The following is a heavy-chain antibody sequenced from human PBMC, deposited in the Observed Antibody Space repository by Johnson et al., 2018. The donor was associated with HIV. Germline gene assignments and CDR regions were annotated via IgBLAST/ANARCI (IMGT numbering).Heavy chain of an antibody. V-gene: IGHV3-20*04. CDR1: GFTFSSYW. CDR2: INWNGGST. CDR3: ARGGIAARVAFDI. D-gene: IGHD6-6*01. J-gene: IGHJ3*02. Sequence: VQLVESGGGVVQPGRSLRLSCAASGFTFSSYWMSWVRQAPGKGLEWVSGINWNGGSTTYADSVKGRFTISRDNAKNSLYLQMNSLRAEDTALYYCARGGIAARVAFDIWGQGTVVTVSS.